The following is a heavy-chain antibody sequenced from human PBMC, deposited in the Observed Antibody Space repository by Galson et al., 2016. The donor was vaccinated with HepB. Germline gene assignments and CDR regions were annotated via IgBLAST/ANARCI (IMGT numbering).Heavy chain of an antibody. J-gene: IGHJ4*02. V-gene: IGHV3-23*01. CDR1: GFTFSRYA. CDR2: LSGSGAHT. D-gene: IGHD3-16*02. Sequence: SLRLSCAASGFTFSRYAMTWVRQAPGKGLEWVSGLSGSGAHTYYADSVKGRFTISRDNSKNTLYLQMNSLRVEDTAIYYCAKDYVGGSYLLTQVDYWGQGTLVTVSS. CDR3: AKDYVGGSYLLTQVDY.